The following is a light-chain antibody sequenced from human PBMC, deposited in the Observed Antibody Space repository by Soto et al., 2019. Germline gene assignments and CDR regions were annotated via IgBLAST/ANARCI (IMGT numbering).Light chain of an antibody. CDR2: EDN. CDR1: SGSIASNY. Sequence: FMLTQPHSVSESPGKTVTISCTRSSGSIASNYVQWYQQRPGSAPTTVIYEDNQRPSGVPDRFSGSIDSSSNSASLTISGLKTEDEADYYCQSYDSSSLVFGGGTKLTVL. V-gene: IGLV6-57*04. CDR3: QSYDSSSLV. J-gene: IGLJ3*02.